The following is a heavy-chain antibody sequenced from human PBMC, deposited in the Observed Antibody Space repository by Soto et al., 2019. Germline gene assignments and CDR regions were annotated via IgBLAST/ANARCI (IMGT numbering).Heavy chain of an antibody. J-gene: IGHJ5*01. CDR2: MYNSGRT. CDR1: GGSINNYY. V-gene: IGHV4-59*01. CDR3: AGDRYSNWLDY. D-gene: IGHD1-1*01. Sequence: QVQLQESGPGLVKPSETLSLTCTVSGGSINNYYWSWIRQPPGKGLEWLGYMYNSGRTNYNPSLKSRVTISVDTSKSQFSLKLTSVTAADTAVYYCAGDRYSNWLDYWGQGSLVTVSS.